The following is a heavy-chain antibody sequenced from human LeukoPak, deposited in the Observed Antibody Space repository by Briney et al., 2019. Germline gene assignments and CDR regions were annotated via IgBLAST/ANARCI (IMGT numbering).Heavy chain of an antibody. J-gene: IGHJ6*04. V-gene: IGHV4-59*01. CDR2: IYYSGST. Sequence: SETLSPTCTVSGGSISSYYWSWIRQPPGKGLEWIGYIYYSGSTNYNPSLKSRVTISVDTSKNQFSLKLSSVTAADTAVYYCARMSYYYGMDVWGKGTTVTVSS. CDR3: ARMSYYYGMDV. CDR1: GGSISSYY.